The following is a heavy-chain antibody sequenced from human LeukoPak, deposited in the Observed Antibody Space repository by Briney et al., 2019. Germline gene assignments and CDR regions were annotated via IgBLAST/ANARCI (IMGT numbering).Heavy chain of an antibody. V-gene: IGHV1-69*05. D-gene: IGHD2-15*01. CDR1: GGTFSSYA. CDR2: IIPIFGTA. J-gene: IGHJ1*01. Sequence: ASVKVSCKASGGTFSSYAISWVRQAPGQGLEWMGGIIPIFGTANYAQKFQGRVTITTDESTSTAYMELSCLRSEDTAVYYCARHCSGAAGTEYCQHWGQGNLVTVPP. CDR3: ARHCSGAAGTEYCQH.